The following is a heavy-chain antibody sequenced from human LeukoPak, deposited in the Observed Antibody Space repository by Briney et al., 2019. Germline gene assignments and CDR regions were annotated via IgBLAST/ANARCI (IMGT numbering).Heavy chain of an antibody. V-gene: IGHV1-24*01. CDR1: GYTLTELS. J-gene: IGHJ4*02. Sequence: GASVKVSCKVSGYTLTELSMHWVRQAPGQGLEWMGGFDPKHGETVYAQEFQGRVTMTEDTSTDTAYMELSNLRSEDTAVYYCAVHDFYSGGYHFDYWGQGTLVTVSS. D-gene: IGHD3-3*01. CDR3: AVHDFYSGGYHFDY. CDR2: FDPKHGET.